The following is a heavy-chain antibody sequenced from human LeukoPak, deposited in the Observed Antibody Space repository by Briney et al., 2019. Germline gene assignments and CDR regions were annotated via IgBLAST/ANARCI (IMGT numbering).Heavy chain of an antibody. D-gene: IGHD2-2*01. CDR3: ARDPHCSSTSCRVYYYGMDV. CDR2: VYADDTT. Sequence: QAGGSLRLSCAASGFTVNSNYMNWVRQAPGKGLEWVSVVYADDTTYYADSVKGRFTISRDNAKNSLYLQMNSLRAEDTAVYYCARDPHCSSTSCRVYYYGMDVWDQGTTVTVSS. CDR1: GFTVNSNY. V-gene: IGHV3-53*01. J-gene: IGHJ6*02.